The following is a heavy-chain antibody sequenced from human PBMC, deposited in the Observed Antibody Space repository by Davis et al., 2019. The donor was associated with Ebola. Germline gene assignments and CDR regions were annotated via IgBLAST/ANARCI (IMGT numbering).Heavy chain of an antibody. CDR1: GFNFGEYA. Sequence: GESLKISCTAFGFNFGEYALTWVRQAPGKGLEWVSSISSSSSYIYYADSVKGRFTISRDNAKNSLYLQMNSLRAEDTAVYYCARAGIVATGMDVWGQGTTVTGSS. CDR3: ARAGIVATGMDV. D-gene: IGHD5-12*01. J-gene: IGHJ6*02. CDR2: ISSSSSYI. V-gene: IGHV3-21*01.